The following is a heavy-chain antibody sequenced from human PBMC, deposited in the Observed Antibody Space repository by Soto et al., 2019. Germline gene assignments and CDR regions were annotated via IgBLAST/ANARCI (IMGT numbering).Heavy chain of an antibody. Sequence: EVQLVESGGGLVKPGGSLRLSCAASGFTFSNAWMSWVRQAPGKGLEWVGRIKSKTDGGTTDYAAPVKGRFTISRDDSKITLYKQMNSLKTEYTAVYYCTTGGYCSGGSCYPPYYYCYGMDVWGQGTTVTVSS. CDR2: IKSKTDGGTT. CDR1: GFTFSNAW. D-gene: IGHD2-15*01. V-gene: IGHV3-15*01. CDR3: TTGGYCSGGSCYPPYYYCYGMDV. J-gene: IGHJ6*02.